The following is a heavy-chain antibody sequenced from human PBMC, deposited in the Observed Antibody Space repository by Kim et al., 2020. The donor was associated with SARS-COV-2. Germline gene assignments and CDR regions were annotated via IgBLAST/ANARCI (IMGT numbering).Heavy chain of an antibody. J-gene: IGHJ4*02. V-gene: IGHV1-69*13. CDR1: GGTFSSYA. D-gene: IGHD5-18*01. CDR2: IIPIFGTA. CDR3: AGAGTAMVPTDSDY. Sequence: SVKVSCKASGGTFSSYAISWVRQAPGQGLEWMGGIIPIFGTANYAQKFQGRVTITADESTSTAYMELSSLRSEDTAVYYYAGAGTAMVPTDSDYWGQGTLVTVSS.